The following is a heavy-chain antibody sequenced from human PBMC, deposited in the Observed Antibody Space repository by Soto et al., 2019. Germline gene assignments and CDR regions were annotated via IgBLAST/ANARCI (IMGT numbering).Heavy chain of an antibody. Sequence: EVQLVESGGGLVQPGGSLRLSCAASGFTLSNYWMNWVRQAPWKGLEWVANIKQDGSQKNYVDSVKGRFTISRDNAKNSLYLQMNSLRAEDTAVYYCMTTVTTFGCWGQGTLVTVSS. CDR2: IKQDGSQK. J-gene: IGHJ4*02. V-gene: IGHV3-7*05. CDR3: MTTVTTFGC. CDR1: GFTLSNYW. D-gene: IGHD4-17*01.